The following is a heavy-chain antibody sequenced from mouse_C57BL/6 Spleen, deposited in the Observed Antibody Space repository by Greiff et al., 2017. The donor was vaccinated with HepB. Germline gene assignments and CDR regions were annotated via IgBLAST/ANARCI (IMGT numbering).Heavy chain of an antibody. D-gene: IGHD3-1*01. V-gene: IGHV1-74*01. CDR3: AIRASERNAMDY. J-gene: IGHJ4*01. Sequence: QVQLQQPGAELVKPGASVKVSCKASGYTFTSYWMHWVKQRPGQGLEWIGRIHPSDSDTNYNQKFKGKATVTVDKSSSTAYMQLSSLTSEDSAVYYCAIRASERNAMDYWGQGTAVTVSS. CDR1: GYTFTSYW. CDR2: IHPSDSDT.